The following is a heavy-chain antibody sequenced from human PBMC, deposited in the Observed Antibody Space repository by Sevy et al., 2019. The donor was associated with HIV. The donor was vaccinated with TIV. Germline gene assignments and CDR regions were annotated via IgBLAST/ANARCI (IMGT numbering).Heavy chain of an antibody. CDR3: AGELDYYDSSGYFGGGPGFDY. J-gene: IGHJ4*02. Sequence: SETLSLTCTVSGGSISSSSYYWGWIRQPPGKGLEWIGSIYYSGSTYYNPSLKSRVTISVDTSKNQFSLKLSSVTAADTAVYYCAGELDYYDSSGYFGGGPGFDYWGQGTLVTVSS. V-gene: IGHV4-39*01. D-gene: IGHD3-22*01. CDR2: IYYSGST. CDR1: GGSISSSSYY.